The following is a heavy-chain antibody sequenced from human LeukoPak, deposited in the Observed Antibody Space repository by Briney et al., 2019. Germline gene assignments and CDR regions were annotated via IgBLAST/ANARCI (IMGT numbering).Heavy chain of an antibody. CDR1: GGTFSSYA. V-gene: IGHV1-3*03. CDR2: INAGHGNT. Sequence: GASVKVSCKASGGTFSSYAIHWVRQAPGQRLEWMGWINAGHGNTKFSQEFQGRVTITRDTSASTAYMELSSLRSEDMAVYYCARFNSNYGGGFDYWGQGTLVTVSS. CDR3: ARFNSNYGGGFDY. J-gene: IGHJ4*02. D-gene: IGHD4-11*01.